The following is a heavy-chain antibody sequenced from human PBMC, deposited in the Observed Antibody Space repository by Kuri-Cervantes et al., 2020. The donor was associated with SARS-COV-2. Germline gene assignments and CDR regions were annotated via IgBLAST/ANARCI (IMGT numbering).Heavy chain of an antibody. D-gene: IGHD4-11*01. Sequence: ASVKVSCKASGYTFTSYGISWVRQAPGQGLEWMGWINPNSGGTNYAQKFQGRVTMTRDTSISTAHMELSRLRSDDTAVYYCARVGIYDYSNYRPFDYWGQGTLVTVSS. V-gene: IGHV1-2*02. CDR3: ARVGIYDYSNYRPFDY. CDR2: INPNSGGT. CDR1: GYTFTSYG. J-gene: IGHJ4*02.